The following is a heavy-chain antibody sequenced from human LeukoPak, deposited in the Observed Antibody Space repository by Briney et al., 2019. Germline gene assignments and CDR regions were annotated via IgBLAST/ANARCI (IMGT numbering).Heavy chain of an antibody. CDR1: GGTFSSYA. Sequence: ASVKVSCKASGGTFSSYAISWVRQAPGQGLEWMGRIIPIFGTANYAQKFQGRVTITTDESTSTAYMELSSLRSEDTAVYYCAREYVLTYLPVADLSGYFDYWGQGTLVTVSS. J-gene: IGHJ4*02. CDR3: AREYVLTYLPVADLSGYFDY. V-gene: IGHV1-69*05. D-gene: IGHD6-19*01. CDR2: IIPIFGTA.